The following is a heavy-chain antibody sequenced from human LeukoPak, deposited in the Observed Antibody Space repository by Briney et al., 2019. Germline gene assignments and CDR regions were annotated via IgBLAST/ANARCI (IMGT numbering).Heavy chain of an antibody. J-gene: IGHJ4*02. D-gene: IGHD3-10*01. V-gene: IGHV4-61*02. Sequence: SETLSLTCTVSGGSISSDSYDWSWIRQPAGKGVEWIGRIYSSGSTNYNPSLKSRVTMSVDTSKNQFSLKLSSVTAADTAVYYCASGPGAYWGQGTLVTVSS. CDR2: IYSSGST. CDR1: GGSISSDSYD. CDR3: ASGPGAY.